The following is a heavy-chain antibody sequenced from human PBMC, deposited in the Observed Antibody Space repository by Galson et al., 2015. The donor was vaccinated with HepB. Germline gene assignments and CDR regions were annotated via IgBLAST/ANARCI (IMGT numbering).Heavy chain of an antibody. J-gene: IGHJ6*02. V-gene: IGHV3-21*01. CDR3: AQLDYGSGSYQYLPYYYYGMDV. CDR1: GFTFSSYS. CDR2: ISSSSSYI. Sequence: SLRLSCAASGFTFSSYSMNWVRQAPGKGLEWVSSISSSSSYIYYADSVKGRFTISRDNAKNSLYLQMNSLRAEDTAVYYCAQLDYGSGSYQYLPYYYYGMDVWGQGTTVTVSS. D-gene: IGHD3-10*01.